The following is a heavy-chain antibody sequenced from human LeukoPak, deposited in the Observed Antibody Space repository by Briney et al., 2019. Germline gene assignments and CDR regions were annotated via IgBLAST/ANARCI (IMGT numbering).Heavy chain of an antibody. CDR2: INPNSGGT. CDR3: AREGSGEVGATLYY. D-gene: IGHD1-26*01. Sequence: ASVKVSCKASGYTFTGYYMHWVRQAPGQGLEWMGWINPNSGGTNYAQKFQGWVTMTRDTSISTAYMELSRLRSDDTAVYYCAREGSGEVGATLYYWGQGTLVTVSS. CDR1: GYTFTGYY. J-gene: IGHJ4*02. V-gene: IGHV1-2*04.